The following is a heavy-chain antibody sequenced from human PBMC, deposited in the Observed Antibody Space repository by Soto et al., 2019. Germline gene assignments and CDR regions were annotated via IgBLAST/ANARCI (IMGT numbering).Heavy chain of an antibody. J-gene: IGHJ4*02. Sequence: GGSLRLSCAASGFTFSSYGMHWVRQAPGKGLEWVAVISYDGSNKYYADSVKGRFTISRDNSKNTLYLQMNSLRAEDTAVYYCVRPNFGALTHFDFWGQGTLVTVSS. CDR1: GFTFSSYG. D-gene: IGHD3-16*01. CDR3: VRPNFGALTHFDF. V-gene: IGHV3-30*03. CDR2: ISYDGSNK.